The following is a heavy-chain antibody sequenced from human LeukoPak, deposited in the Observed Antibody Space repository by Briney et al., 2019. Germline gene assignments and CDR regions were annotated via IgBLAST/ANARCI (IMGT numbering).Heavy chain of an antibody. J-gene: IGHJ3*02. V-gene: IGHV1-69*13. D-gene: IGHD4-23*01. CDR2: IIPIFGTA. Sequence: VASVKVSCKASGGTFSSYAISWVRQAPGQGLEWMGGIIPIFGTANYAQKFQGRVTITADESTSTAYMELSSLRSEDTAVYYCARGYGGNSDPSNAFDIWGQGTMVTVSS. CDR1: GGTFSSYA. CDR3: ARGYGGNSDPSNAFDI.